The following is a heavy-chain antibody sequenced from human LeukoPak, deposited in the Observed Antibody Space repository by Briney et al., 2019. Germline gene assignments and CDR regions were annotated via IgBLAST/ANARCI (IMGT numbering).Heavy chain of an antibody. D-gene: IGHD2-15*01. CDR3: ARAYCSGGSCYRWDAFDI. J-gene: IGHJ3*02. Sequence: GASVKVSCKASGFTFTSYDINWVRQASGQGLEWMGWMNPNNGNTGYAQKFQGRVTITADESTSTAYMELSSLRSEDTAVYYCARAYCSGGSCYRWDAFDIWGQGTMVTVSS. CDR1: GFTFTSYD. V-gene: IGHV1-8*01. CDR2: MNPNNGNT.